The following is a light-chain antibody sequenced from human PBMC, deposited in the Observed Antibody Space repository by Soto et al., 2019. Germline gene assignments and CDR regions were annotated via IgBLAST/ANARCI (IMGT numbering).Light chain of an antibody. CDR2: DAS. V-gene: IGKV3-11*01. CDR3: QHSSNWPST. Sequence: EIVLTQSPSTLSLSPGNRATLSCRASQSVSGYLAWYHQKPGQAPRLLIYDASNMATGIPSRFSGSGSGADFTPTITSQQPDYFAVYYCQHSSNWPSTFGGGTKVEI. CDR1: QSVSGY. J-gene: IGKJ4*01.